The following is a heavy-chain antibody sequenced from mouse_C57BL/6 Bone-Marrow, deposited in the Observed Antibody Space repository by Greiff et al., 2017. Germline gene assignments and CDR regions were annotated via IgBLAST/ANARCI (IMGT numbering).Heavy chain of an antibody. CDR3: AVGYSNSFAY. Sequence: QVQLKQSGPELVKPGASVKLSCKASGYAFSSSWMNWVKQRPGKGLEWIGRIYPGDGDTNYNGKFKGQATLTADKSSSTAYMQLSSLTSEDSAVYFCAVGYSNSFAYWGQGTLVTVSA. CDR2: IYPGDGDT. V-gene: IGHV1-82*01. D-gene: IGHD2-5*01. J-gene: IGHJ3*01. CDR1: GYAFSSSW.